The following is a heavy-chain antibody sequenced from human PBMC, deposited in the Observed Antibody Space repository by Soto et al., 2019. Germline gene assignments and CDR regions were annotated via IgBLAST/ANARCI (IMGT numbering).Heavy chain of an antibody. Sequence: QVQLVQSGAEVKKPGASVKVSCKASGYTFTSYAMHWVRQAPGQRLEWMGWINAGNGNTKYSQKFQGRVTITRDTSXSTXYMELSSLRSEDTAVYYCARFRDYDILTGYYGMDVWGQGTTVTVSS. V-gene: IGHV1-3*01. J-gene: IGHJ6*02. D-gene: IGHD3-9*01. CDR3: ARFRDYDILTGYYGMDV. CDR2: INAGNGNT. CDR1: GYTFTSYA.